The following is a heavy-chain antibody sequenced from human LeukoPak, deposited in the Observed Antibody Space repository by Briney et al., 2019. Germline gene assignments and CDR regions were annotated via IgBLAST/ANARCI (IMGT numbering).Heavy chain of an antibody. CDR2: TYYRSKWYN. CDR3: ARNYDSSGYYFLDAFDI. V-gene: IGHV6-1*01. J-gene: IGHJ3*02. D-gene: IGHD3-22*01. Sequence: SQTLSLTCAISGDIVSSNSAAWNWVRQSPSRGLEWLVRTYYRSKWYNDYAVSVKSRITINPDTSKNQFSLQLNSVTPEDTAVYYCARNYDSSGYYFLDAFDIWGQGTMVTVSS. CDR1: GDIVSSNSAA.